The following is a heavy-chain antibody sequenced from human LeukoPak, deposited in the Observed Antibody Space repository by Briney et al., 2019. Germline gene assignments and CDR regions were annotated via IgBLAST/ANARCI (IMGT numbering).Heavy chain of an antibody. D-gene: IGHD6-19*01. V-gene: IGHV1-58*02. CDR3: AKDRYSSGWYDYFDY. J-gene: IGHJ4*02. CDR2: IVVGSGNT. Sequence: SVKVSCKASGFTFTSSAMQWVRQARGQRLEWIGWIVVGSGNTNYAQKFQERVTITRDMSTSTAYMELSSLRSEDTAVYYCAKDRYSSGWYDYFDYWGQGTLVTVSS. CDR1: GFTFTSSA.